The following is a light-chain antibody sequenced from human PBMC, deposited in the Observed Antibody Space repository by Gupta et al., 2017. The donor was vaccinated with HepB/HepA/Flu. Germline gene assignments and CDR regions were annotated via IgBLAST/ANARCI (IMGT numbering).Light chain of an antibody. CDR2: RAS. J-gene: IGKJ3*01. V-gene: IGKV1-5*03. CDR1: QTISIW. Sequence: DIQMTQSPSTLSASVGDRVTITCRASQTISIWLAWYQQKPGEAPKLPIYRASSLQTGVPSRFSGSGSGTEFTLTISSLKPDDFATYYCQQYNSYLSFGPGTKVDIK. CDR3: QQYNSYLS.